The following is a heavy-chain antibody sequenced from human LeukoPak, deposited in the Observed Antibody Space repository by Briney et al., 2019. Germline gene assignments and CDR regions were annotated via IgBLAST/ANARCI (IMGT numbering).Heavy chain of an antibody. CDR2: IYPGDSDT. J-gene: IGHJ6*03. D-gene: IGHD5-18*01. CDR1: GYSFTSYW. Sequence: GESLKISCKGSGYSFTSYWIGWVRQLPGKGLEWMGIIYPGDSDTRYSPSFQGQVTISADKSISTAYLQWSSLKASDTAMYYCARLSRGYSYGLEYYYYMDVWGKGTTVTISS. V-gene: IGHV5-51*01. CDR3: ARLSRGYSYGLEYYYYMDV.